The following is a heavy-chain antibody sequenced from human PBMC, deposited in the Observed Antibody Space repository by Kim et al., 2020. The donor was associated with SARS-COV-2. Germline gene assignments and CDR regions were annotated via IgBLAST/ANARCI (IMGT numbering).Heavy chain of an antibody. V-gene: IGHV3-11*04. Sequence: GGSLRLSCAASGFTFSDYYMSWIRQAPGKGLEWVSYISSSGSTIYYADSVKGRFTISRDNAKNSLYLQMNSLRAEETAVYYCARVNSSGWYQIDFFDYWGQGTLVTVSS. CDR2: ISSSGSTI. J-gene: IGHJ4*02. CDR1: GFTFSDYY. D-gene: IGHD6-19*01. CDR3: ARVNSSGWYQIDFFDY.